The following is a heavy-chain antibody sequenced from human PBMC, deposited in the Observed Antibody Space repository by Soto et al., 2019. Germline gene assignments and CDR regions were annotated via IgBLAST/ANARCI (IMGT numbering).Heavy chain of an antibody. D-gene: IGHD4-17*01. J-gene: IGHJ4*02. Sequence: SETLSLTCAVSGGSVSSSNWWTWVRQSPGKGLEWIGDIYHIGSTDYNPSLRGRVTISVDKSNNQFSLTLKYVTAADTAVYYCARRYGASFDYWGQGTLVTVSS. CDR2: IYHIGST. CDR3: ARRYGASFDY. CDR1: GGSVSSSNW. V-gene: IGHV4-4*02.